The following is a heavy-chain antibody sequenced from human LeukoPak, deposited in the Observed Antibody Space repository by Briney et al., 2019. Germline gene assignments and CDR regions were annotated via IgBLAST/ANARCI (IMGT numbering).Heavy chain of an antibody. V-gene: IGHV4-34*01. J-gene: IGHJ4*02. CDR1: GGSFSGYY. D-gene: IGHD6-19*01. Sequence: SETLSLTCAVYGGSFSGYYWGWIRQPPGKGLEWIGEINHSGSTNYNPSLKSRVTISVDTSKNQFSLKLSSVTAADTAVYYCAREGADVKYSSGWPSRATYWGQGTLVTVSS. CDR3: AREGADVKYSSGWPSRATY. CDR2: INHSGST.